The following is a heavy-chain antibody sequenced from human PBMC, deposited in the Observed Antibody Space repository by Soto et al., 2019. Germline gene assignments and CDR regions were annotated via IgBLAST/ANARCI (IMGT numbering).Heavy chain of an antibody. Sequence: GGSLRLSCAASGFICSSYDMSWVRQAPGKGLEWVSTILVDGRTFYVDSVKGRFTISRDSSQNTVYLQMNSLTAGDTALYYCAKATASGGGAFDICGQGTMVTVSS. CDR3: AKATASGGGAFDI. J-gene: IGHJ3*02. CDR2: ILVDGRT. CDR1: GFICSSYD. V-gene: IGHV3-23*01. D-gene: IGHD2-15*01.